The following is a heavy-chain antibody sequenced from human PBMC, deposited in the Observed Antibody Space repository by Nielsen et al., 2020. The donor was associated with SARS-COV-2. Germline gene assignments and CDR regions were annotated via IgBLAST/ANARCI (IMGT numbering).Heavy chain of an antibody. V-gene: IGHV4-59*01. Sequence: SETLSLTCTVSSGSIGNYYWNWIRQPPGKGLEWIGFIYHSGSTNYNPSLGSRVTISVDRSKNQFSLKLSSVTAADTAVYYCVRGVVVPAASMDVWGKGTTVTVSS. CDR2: IYHSGST. CDR1: SGSIGNYY. J-gene: IGHJ6*03. D-gene: IGHD2-2*01. CDR3: VRGVVVPAASMDV.